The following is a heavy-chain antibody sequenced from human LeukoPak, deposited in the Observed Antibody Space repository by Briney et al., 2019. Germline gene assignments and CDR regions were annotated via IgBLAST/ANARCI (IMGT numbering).Heavy chain of an antibody. CDR1: GGSITSYH. D-gene: IGHD6-13*01. Sequence: PSETLSLTCTVSGGSITSYHWSWVRQPAGKGLEWIGRMQTSGRIDYNLCLKSRLTMSVDRSKNHLSLRLSSVVAADTAVYYCARGHGDSWSVFDYWGQGILVTISS. V-gene: IGHV4-4*07. J-gene: IGHJ4*02. CDR2: MQTSGRI. CDR3: ARGHGDSWSVFDY.